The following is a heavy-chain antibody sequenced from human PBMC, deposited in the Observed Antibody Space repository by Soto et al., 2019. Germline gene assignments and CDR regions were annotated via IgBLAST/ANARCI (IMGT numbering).Heavy chain of an antibody. V-gene: IGHV4-59*01. J-gene: IGHJ6*02. Sequence: PSGTLSPTRPVSCCSIRSYYWSWIPQPPGKGLEGIGYIYYSGSTNYNPSLKSRVTISVDTSKNQFSLKLSSVTAADTAVYYCARVTTIFGVVTPPNYYYGMDVWGQGTTVTVSS. CDR1: CCSIRSYY. D-gene: IGHD3-3*01. CDR3: ARVTTIFGVVTPPNYYYGMDV. CDR2: IYYSGST.